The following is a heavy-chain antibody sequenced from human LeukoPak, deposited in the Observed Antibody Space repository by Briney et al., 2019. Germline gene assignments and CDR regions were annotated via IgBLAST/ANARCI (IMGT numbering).Heavy chain of an antibody. D-gene: IGHD4-23*01. Sequence: GGSLRLSCAASGFTFSSYGMSWVRQAPGKGLEWVSVIYSGGSTYYADSVKGRFTISRDNSKNTLYLQMNSLRAEDTAVYYCARVSTVVTLGAFDIWGQGTMVTVSS. CDR1: GFTFSSYG. CDR2: IYSGGST. V-gene: IGHV3-53*01. CDR3: ARVSTVVTLGAFDI. J-gene: IGHJ3*02.